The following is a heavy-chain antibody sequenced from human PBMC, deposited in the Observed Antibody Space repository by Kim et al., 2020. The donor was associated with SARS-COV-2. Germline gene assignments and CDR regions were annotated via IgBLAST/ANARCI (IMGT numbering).Heavy chain of an antibody. V-gene: IGHV1-69*13. Sequence: SVKVSCKASGGTFSSYAISWVRQAPGQGLEWMGGIIPIFGTANYAQKFQGRVTITADESTSTAYMELSSLRSEDTAVYYCARETDSSSSSFDYWGQGTLVTVSS. J-gene: IGHJ4*02. D-gene: IGHD6-13*01. CDR2: IIPIFGTA. CDR3: ARETDSSSSSFDY. CDR1: GGTFSSYA.